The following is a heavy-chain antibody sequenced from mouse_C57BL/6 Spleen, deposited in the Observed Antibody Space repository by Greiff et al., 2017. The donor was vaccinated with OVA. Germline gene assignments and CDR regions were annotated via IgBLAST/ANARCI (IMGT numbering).Heavy chain of an antibody. J-gene: IGHJ2*01. CDR3: AKTGDGYPPYYLDY. V-gene: IGHV2-5*01. CDR1: GFSLTSYG. D-gene: IGHD2-3*01. CDR2: IWRGGST. Sequence: QVQLQQSGPGLVQPSQSLSITCTVSGFSLTSYGVHWVRQSPGKGLEWLGVIWRGGSTDYNAAFMSRLSITKDNSKSQVFFKMNSLQADDAAIYYCAKTGDGYPPYYLDYWGKGTTLTVSS.